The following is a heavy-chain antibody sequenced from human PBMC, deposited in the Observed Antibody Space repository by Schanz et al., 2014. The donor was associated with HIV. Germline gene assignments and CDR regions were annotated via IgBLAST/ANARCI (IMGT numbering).Heavy chain of an antibody. V-gene: IGHV3-23*01. Sequence: VQLLESGGGLVQPGGSLRLSCAASGFSFSSYVMSWIRQAPGKGLGWVPAISGSGDITYYADSVKGRFTISRDNSKNTVYLQMDSLRAEDTAVYYCAKSSRIYMAIVVEWGQGTLVTVSS. CDR1: GFSFSSYV. D-gene: IGHD2-15*01. CDR3: AKSSRIYMAIVVE. J-gene: IGHJ4*02. CDR2: ISGSGDIT.